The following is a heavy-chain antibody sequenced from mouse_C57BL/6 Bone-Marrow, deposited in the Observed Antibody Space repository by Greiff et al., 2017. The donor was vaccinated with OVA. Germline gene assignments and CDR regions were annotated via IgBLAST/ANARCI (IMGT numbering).Heavy chain of an antibody. CDR1: GYAFSSSW. CDR3: ARKGVYYGSSYWYFDV. J-gene: IGHJ1*03. D-gene: IGHD1-1*01. V-gene: IGHV1-82*01. Sequence: VKLQQSGPELVKPGASVKISCKASGYAFSSSWMNWVKQRPGKGLEWIGRIYPGDGDTNYNGKFKGKATLTADKSSSTAYMQLSSLTSEDSAVYFGARKGVYYGSSYWYFDVWGTGTTVTVSS. CDR2: IYPGDGDT.